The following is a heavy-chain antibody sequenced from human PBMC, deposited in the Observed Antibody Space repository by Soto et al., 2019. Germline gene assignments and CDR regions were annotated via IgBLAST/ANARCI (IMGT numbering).Heavy chain of an antibody. V-gene: IGHV3-48*01. CDR3: ARDLNPRPEMLYALLGY. Sequence: EVQLVESGGGLVQPGGSLRLSCAASGFTFSSYSMNWVRQAPGKGLEWVSYISGSSSMIYYADSVKGRFTISRDNAKNSLYLQMNSLRAEDTAVYYCARDLNPRPEMLYALLGYWGQGTLVTVSS. J-gene: IGHJ4*02. CDR2: ISGSSSMI. CDR1: GFTFSSYS. D-gene: IGHD2-8*01.